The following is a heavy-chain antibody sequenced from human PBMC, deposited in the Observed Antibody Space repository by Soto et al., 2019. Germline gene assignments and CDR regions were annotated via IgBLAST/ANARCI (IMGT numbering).Heavy chain of an antibody. CDR3: AKDRLVRALSDFAC. D-gene: IGHD3-10*01. CDR1: GFTFGNYA. J-gene: IGHJ4*02. V-gene: IGHV3-23*01. CDR2: ITASDGTT. Sequence: PGGSLRLSCAASGFTFGNYAMYWVRQAPGKGLEWVSTITASDGTTYYADSVKGRFTISRDSSKNSLYLRMNSLRAEDTALYYCAKDRLVRALSDFACWGQGTLVTVSS.